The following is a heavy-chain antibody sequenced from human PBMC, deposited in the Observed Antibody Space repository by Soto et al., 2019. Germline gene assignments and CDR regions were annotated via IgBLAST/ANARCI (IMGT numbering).Heavy chain of an antibody. Sequence: EVQLVESGGGLVQPGGSLRLSCAASGFTFSSYSMNWVRQAPGKGLEWVSYISSSSSTIYYADSVKGRFTISRDNAKNSLHLQMNSLRAEDTAVYYCARAALYNWNDVSWFDPWGQGTLVTVSS. J-gene: IGHJ5*02. CDR1: GFTFSSYS. V-gene: IGHV3-48*01. CDR2: ISSSSSTI. D-gene: IGHD1-1*01. CDR3: ARAALYNWNDVSWFDP.